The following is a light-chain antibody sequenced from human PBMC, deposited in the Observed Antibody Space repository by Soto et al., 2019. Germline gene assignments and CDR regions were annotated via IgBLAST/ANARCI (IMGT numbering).Light chain of an antibody. V-gene: IGKV3-11*01. Sequence: IVLTQSPATLSLSPGERATLSCRASQSISTYLAWYQQKPGQAPRLLIYDASNSATGTPARFSGSGSGTDFTLTISSLEPEDFAVYYCLQRSHWPPFTFGQGTKLEL. CDR3: LQRSHWPPFT. CDR2: DAS. J-gene: IGKJ2*01. CDR1: QSISTY.